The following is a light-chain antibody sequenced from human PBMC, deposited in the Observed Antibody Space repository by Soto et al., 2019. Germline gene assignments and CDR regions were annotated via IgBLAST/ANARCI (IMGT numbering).Light chain of an antibody. J-gene: IGLJ1*01. CDR1: SSDVGDYDF. V-gene: IGLV2-14*03. CDR2: EVI. Sequence: QSVLTQPASVSGSPGQSITISCTGTSSDVGDYDFVSWYQQHPDKAPQLMIYEVIYRPSGVSNRFSGSKSVNTATLTISGLQAEDEGDYYCSSYTTSSTRVFGTGTKVTVL. CDR3: SSYTTSSTRV.